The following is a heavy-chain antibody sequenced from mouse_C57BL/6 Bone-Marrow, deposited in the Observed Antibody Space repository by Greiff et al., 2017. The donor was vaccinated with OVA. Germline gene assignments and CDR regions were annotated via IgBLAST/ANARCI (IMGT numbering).Heavy chain of an antibody. J-gene: IGHJ3*01. D-gene: IGHD1-1*01. CDR1: GYAFSSYW. V-gene: IGHV1-80*01. Sequence: QVQLQQSGAELVKPGASVKISCKASGYAFSSYWMNWVKQRPGKGLEWIGQIYPGDGDTNYNGKFKGKATLTADKSSSTAYMQLSSLTSEDSAVYFCATTVVAPTPAWFAYWGQGTLVTVSA. CDR3: ATTVVAPTPAWFAY. CDR2: IYPGDGDT.